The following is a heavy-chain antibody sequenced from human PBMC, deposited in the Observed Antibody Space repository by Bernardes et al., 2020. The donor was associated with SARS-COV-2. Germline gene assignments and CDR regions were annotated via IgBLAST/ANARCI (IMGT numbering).Heavy chain of an antibody. D-gene: IGHD3-22*01. Sequence: SETLSLTCTVSGDSVSSSSYFCGWIRQPPGKGLEWFGSIYSGCITYYNPSLKSRATISVDTSKNQFSLPLTSVTAADTAMYYCASTPVTMILVVITYYYFDLWGRGTLVTVSS. CDR2: IYSGCIT. V-gene: IGHV4-39*01. CDR1: GDSVSSSSYF. J-gene: IGHJ2*01. CDR3: ASTPVTMILVVITYYYFDL.